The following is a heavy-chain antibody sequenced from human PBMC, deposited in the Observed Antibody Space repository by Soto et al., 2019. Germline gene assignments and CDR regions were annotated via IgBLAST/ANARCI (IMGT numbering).Heavy chain of an antibody. Sequence: QVQLVQSGGEVMRPGASVKVSCKASGYTFTSYGLSWVRQAPGQGLEWLGWISVFNGNTNYAQKLQGRVTMTTDTSTSTAYMELRSLRSDDTAVYYCARDPPYQPLPHSGIDYWGQGTLVTVSS. D-gene: IGHD2-2*01. CDR2: ISVFNGNT. CDR1: GYTFTSYG. J-gene: IGHJ4*02. CDR3: ARDPPYQPLPHSGIDY. V-gene: IGHV1-18*01.